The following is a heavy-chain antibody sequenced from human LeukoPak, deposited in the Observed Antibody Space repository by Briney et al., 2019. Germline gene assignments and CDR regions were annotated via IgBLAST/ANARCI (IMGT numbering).Heavy chain of an antibody. D-gene: IGHD1-26*01. V-gene: IGHV3-7*03. Sequence: GGSLRLSCAASGFTFSSYWMSWVRQAPGKGLEWVANIKHDGTEKYYVDSVKGRFTISRDNSKNTLYLQMNSLRAEDTAVYYCAKTVAKWELLASLRYWGQGTLVTVSS. J-gene: IGHJ4*02. CDR3: AKTVAKWELLASLRY. CDR2: IKHDGTEK. CDR1: GFTFSSYW.